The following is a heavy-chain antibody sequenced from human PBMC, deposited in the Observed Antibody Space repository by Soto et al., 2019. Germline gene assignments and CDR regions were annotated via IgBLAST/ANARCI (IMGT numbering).Heavy chain of an antibody. CDR1: GFTFSSYA. CDR2: ISGSGGST. J-gene: IGHJ6*02. D-gene: IGHD6-6*01. CDR3: AKADEYSSSSGSLGYYYYGMDV. V-gene: IGHV3-23*01. Sequence: GGSLRLSCAASGFTFSSYAMSWVRQAPGKGLEWVSAISGSGGSTYYADSVKGRFTISRDNSKNTLYLQMNSLRAEDTAVYYCAKADEYSSSSGSLGYYYYGMDVWGQGTTVTVSS.